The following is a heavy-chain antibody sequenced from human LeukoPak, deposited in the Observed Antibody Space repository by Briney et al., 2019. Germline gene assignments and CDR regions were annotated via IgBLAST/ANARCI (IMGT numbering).Heavy chain of an antibody. D-gene: IGHD3-10*01. Sequence: GGSLRLSCAASGFAFTNAWMNWVRQAPGKGLEWVGRIKSKTDGGTTDYAAPVKGRFTISRDDSEKKLYLQMNNLKSEDTALYYCTTDPVGIYDADYWGQGTLVTVSS. V-gene: IGHV3-15*07. CDR3: TTDPVGIYDADY. J-gene: IGHJ4*02. CDR1: GFAFTNAW. CDR2: IKSKTDGGTT.